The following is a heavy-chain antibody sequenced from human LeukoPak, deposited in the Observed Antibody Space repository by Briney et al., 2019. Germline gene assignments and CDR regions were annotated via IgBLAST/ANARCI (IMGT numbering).Heavy chain of an antibody. D-gene: IGHD3-3*01. J-gene: IGHJ6*03. CDR2: IYYSGST. V-gene: IGHV4-59*01. CDR3: ARGHSDDFWSGSDYMDV. Sequence: SETLSLTCTVSGGSISSYYWSWIRQPPGKGLEWIGYIYYSGSTNYNPSLKSRVTISVDTSKNQFSLKLSSVTAEDTAVYYCARGHSDDFWSGSDYMDVWGKGTTVTVSS. CDR1: GGSISSYY.